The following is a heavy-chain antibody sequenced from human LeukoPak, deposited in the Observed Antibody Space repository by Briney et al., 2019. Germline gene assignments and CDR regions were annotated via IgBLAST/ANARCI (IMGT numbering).Heavy chain of an antibody. J-gene: IGHJ3*02. CDR2: IYTSGTT. V-gene: IGHV4-61*02. D-gene: IGHD1-26*01. CDR3: ARDQWGGNYVHDAFDI. Sequence: SQTLSLTCTVSGGSIGSGSYYWSWIRQPAGKGLQWIGRIYTSGTTYYNPSLESRVTISVDTSKNQISLRLSSVTAADTAVYYCARDQWGGNYVHDAFDIWGQGTLVTVSS. CDR1: GGSIGSGSYY.